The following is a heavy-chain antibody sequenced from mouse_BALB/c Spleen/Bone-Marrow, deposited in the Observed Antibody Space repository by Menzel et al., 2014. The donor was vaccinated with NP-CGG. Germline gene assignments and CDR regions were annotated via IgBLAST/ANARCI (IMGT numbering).Heavy chain of an antibody. D-gene: IGHD2-2*01. CDR3: ARQGYGYDGFDY. CDR1: GFTFSSYG. CDR2: ISSGGSYT. J-gene: IGHJ2*01. V-gene: IGHV5-6*01. Sequence: EVMLVESGGDLVKPGGSLKLSCAASGFTFSSYGMSWVRQTPDKRLEWVATISSGGSYTYYPDSVKGRFTISRDNAKNTLYLQMSSLKSEDTAMYYCARQGYGYDGFDYWGQGTTLTVSP.